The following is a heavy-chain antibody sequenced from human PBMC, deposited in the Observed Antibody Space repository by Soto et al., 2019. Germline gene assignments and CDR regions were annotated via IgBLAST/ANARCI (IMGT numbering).Heavy chain of an antibody. CDR2: TYYRSKWYN. D-gene: IGHD1-7*01. Sequence: QVQLQQSGPGLVKPSQTLSLTCAISGDSVSSNSAAWNWIRQSPSRGLEWLGRTYYRSKWYNDYAVSVKSRITITPDTDKNQFSLQLNSVTPEDTAVYYCARDSRTGTWEWGYYFMDVWGKGTPVTVSS. J-gene: IGHJ6*03. CDR3: ARDSRTGTWEWGYYFMDV. V-gene: IGHV6-1*01. CDR1: GDSVSSNSAA.